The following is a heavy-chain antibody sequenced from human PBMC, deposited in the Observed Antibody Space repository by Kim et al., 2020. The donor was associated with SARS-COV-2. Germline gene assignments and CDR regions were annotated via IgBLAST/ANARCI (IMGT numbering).Heavy chain of an antibody. D-gene: IGHD3-22*01. J-gene: IGHJ6*02. CDR3: ARDPVLREWDRSSGYYGTYYYDGMDV. Sequence: ASVKVSCKASGYTFTSYYMHWVRQAPGQGLEWMGIINPSGGSTSYAQKFQGRVTMTRDTSTSTVYMELSSLRSEDTAVYYCARDPVLREWDRSSGYYGTYYYDGMDVWGQGTTVTVSS. CDR2: INPSGGST. CDR1: GYTFTSYY. V-gene: IGHV1-46*01.